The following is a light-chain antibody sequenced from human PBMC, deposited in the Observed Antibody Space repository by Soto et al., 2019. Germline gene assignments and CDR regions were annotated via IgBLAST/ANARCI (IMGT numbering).Light chain of an antibody. Sequence: SALTQPRSVSGSHGQSVTISCTGTSSDVGGYNYVSWYQQHPGKAPKLMIYDVSKRPSGVPDRFSGSKSGNTASLTISGLQAEDEADYYCCSYAGSYTFVFGTGTKLTVL. CDR2: DVS. CDR1: SSDVGGYNY. J-gene: IGLJ1*01. CDR3: CSYAGSYTFV. V-gene: IGLV2-11*01.